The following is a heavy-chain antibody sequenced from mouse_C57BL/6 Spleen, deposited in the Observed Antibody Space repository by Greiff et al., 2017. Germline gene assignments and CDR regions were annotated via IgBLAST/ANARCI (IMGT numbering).Heavy chain of an antibody. CDR3: ARDGSSYVGYYAMDY. CDR1: GYTFTDYY. D-gene: IGHD1-1*01. Sequence: QVQLKESGAELVRPGASVKLSCKASGYTFTDYYINWVKQRPGQGLEWIARIYPGSGNTYYNEKFKGKATLTAEKSSSTAYMQLSSLTSEDSAVYFCARDGSSYVGYYAMDYWGQGTSVTVSS. CDR2: IYPGSGNT. J-gene: IGHJ4*01. V-gene: IGHV1-76*01.